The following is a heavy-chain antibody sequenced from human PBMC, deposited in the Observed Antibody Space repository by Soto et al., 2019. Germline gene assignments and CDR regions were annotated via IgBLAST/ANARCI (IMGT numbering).Heavy chain of an antibody. CDR1: GYTFTGYY. J-gene: IGHJ4*02. CDR3: ARGPEPPLPIQEYYFDY. V-gene: IGHV1-2*04. D-gene: IGHD3-10*01. CDR2: INPNSGGT. Sequence: ASVKVSCKASGYTFTGYYMHWVRQAPGQGLEWMGWINPNSGGTNYAQKFQGWVTMTRDTSISTAYMELSRLRSDDTAVYYCARGPEPPLPIQEYYFDYWGQGTLVTVSS.